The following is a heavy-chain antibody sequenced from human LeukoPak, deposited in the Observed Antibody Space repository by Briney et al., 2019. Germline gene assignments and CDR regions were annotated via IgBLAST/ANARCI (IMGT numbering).Heavy chain of an antibody. CDR2: INHSGST. D-gene: IGHD2-15*01. Sequence: SETLSLTCAVYGGSFSGYYWSWIRQPPGKGLEWIGEINHSGSTNYNPSLKSRVTISVDTSKNQFSLKLSSVTAADTAVYYCARGGGGYCSGGSCHSYYFDYWGQGTLVTVSS. CDR3: ARGGGGYCSGGSCHSYYFDY. CDR1: GGSFSGYY. J-gene: IGHJ4*02. V-gene: IGHV4-34*01.